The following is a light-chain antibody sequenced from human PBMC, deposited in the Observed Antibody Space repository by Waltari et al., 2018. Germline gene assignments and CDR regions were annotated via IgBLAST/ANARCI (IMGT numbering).Light chain of an antibody. Sequence: EIVLTQSPATLSLSPGQRATLSCRTSQCLYSSYLAWYQQKPGQAPRLLIYGASNRATGIPDRFSGSGSGTDFALTISRLEPEDFALYYCQQYGTSPYTFGQGTKLEV. J-gene: IGKJ2*01. CDR3: QQYGTSPYT. CDR2: GAS. CDR1: QCLYSSY. V-gene: IGKV3-20*01.